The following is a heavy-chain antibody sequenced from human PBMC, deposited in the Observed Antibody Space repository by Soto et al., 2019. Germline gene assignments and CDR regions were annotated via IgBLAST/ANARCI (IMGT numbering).Heavy chain of an antibody. V-gene: IGHV3-13*05. CDR2: ISAAGDP. J-gene: IGHJ6*02. CDR1: GFTFRNYD. Sequence: EVQLVESGGGLVQPGGSLRLSCGASGFTFRNYDMHWVRQGTGKGLKWVSGISAAGDPDYADSVEGRFTISRENAQNSFFLQMNSLRAGDTAVYYCARTDRDFYGLDVWGQGTTVIVSS. CDR3: ARTDRDFYGLDV.